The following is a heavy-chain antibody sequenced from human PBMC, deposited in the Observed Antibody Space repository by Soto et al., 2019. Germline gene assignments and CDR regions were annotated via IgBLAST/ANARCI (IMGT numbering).Heavy chain of an antibody. CDR1: GGSISSGGYY. V-gene: IGHV4-31*03. CDR3: ARLSSWRAYLSS. Sequence: QVQLQESGPGLVKPSQTLSLTCTVSGGSISSGGYYWSWIRQHPETGLEWIGYIFYSGGTDYNPSLKSRLSLSIDTSKNQFSLRLRSVTPADTAVYYCARLSSWRAYLSSWGPGTLVTVSS. J-gene: IGHJ5*02. CDR2: IFYSGGT.